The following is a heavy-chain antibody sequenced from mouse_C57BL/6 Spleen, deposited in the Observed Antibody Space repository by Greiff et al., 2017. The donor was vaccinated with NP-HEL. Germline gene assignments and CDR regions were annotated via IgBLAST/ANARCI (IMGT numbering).Heavy chain of an antibody. CDR1: GYTFTSYW. J-gene: IGHJ4*01. Sequence: QVQLQQPGAELVKPGASVKMSCKASGYTFTSYWITWVKQRPGQGLEWIGDIYPGSGSTNYNEKFKSKATLTVDTSSSTAYMQLSSLTSEDSAVYYCARHDYDEGHAMDYWGQGTSVTVSS. CDR3: ARHDYDEGHAMDY. CDR2: IYPGSGST. V-gene: IGHV1-55*01. D-gene: IGHD2-4*01.